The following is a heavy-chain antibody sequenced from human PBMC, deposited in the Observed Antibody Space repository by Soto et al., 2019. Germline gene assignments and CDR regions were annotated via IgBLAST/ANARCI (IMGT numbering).Heavy chain of an antibody. J-gene: IGHJ4*02. Sequence: ASVKVSCKASGYTFTGYYMHWVRQAPGQGLEWVGWINPNSGDTSYAQKFQGRVTMTRDTSITTASVELSRLRSDDTAMYYCARVMITFGGIVDKYYFDYWGQGTQVTVSS. CDR3: ARVMITFGGIVDKYYFDY. CDR2: INPNSGDT. D-gene: IGHD3-16*02. V-gene: IGHV1-2*02. CDR1: GYTFTGYY.